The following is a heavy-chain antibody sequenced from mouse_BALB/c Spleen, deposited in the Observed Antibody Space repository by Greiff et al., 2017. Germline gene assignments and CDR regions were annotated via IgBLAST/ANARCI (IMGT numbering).Heavy chain of an antibody. CDR1: GFNIKDYY. Sequence: VQLQQSGAELVRPGALVKLSCKASGFNIKDYYMHWVKQRPEQGLEWIGWIDPENGNTIYDPKFQGKASITADTSSNTAYLQLSSLTSEDTAVYYCARDSSGYDYWGQGTTLTVSS. V-gene: IGHV14-1*02. CDR2: IDPENGNT. D-gene: IGHD3-2*01. J-gene: IGHJ2*01. CDR3: ARDSSGYDY.